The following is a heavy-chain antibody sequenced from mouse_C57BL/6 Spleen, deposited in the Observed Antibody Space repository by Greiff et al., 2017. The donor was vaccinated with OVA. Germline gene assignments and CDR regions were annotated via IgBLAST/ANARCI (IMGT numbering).Heavy chain of an antibody. CDR1: GYSFTGYY. CDR2: INPSTGGT. V-gene: IGHV1-42*01. CDR3: ARTPTGFAY. J-gene: IGHJ3*01. Sequence: VQLQQSGPELVKPGASVKISCKASGYSFTGYYMNWVKQSPEKSLEWIGEINPSTGGTTYNQKFKAKATLTVDKSSSTAYMQLKSLTSEDSAVYYCARTPTGFAYWGQGTLVTVSA.